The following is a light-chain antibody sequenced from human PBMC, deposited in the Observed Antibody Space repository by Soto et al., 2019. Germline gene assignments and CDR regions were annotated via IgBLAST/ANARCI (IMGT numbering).Light chain of an antibody. CDR2: GAS. J-gene: IGKJ4*01. Sequence: EFVLTQSPGTLSLSPGERATLSCRASQSVSSSYLAWYQQKPGQAPRILIYGASTSATGIPDRFSGSGSGTEFTLTISRLEPEDFALYYCQQYGSSPPLTFRGGTKVEIK. V-gene: IGKV3-20*01. CDR1: QSVSSSY. CDR3: QQYGSSPPLT.